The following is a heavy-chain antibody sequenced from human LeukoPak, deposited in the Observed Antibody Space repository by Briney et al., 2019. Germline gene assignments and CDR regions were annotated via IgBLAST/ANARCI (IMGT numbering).Heavy chain of an antibody. D-gene: IGHD1-26*01. CDR1: GFTFSSNV. Sequence: PGGSLRLSCAASGFTFSSNVMTWVRQAPGKGLEWVSSISGSGNSIYYADSVKGRFTISRDSAKNTMYLQINSLRAEDTAVYYCAKDLGWHDGSYRGGFDFWGQGTLVTVSS. CDR3: AKDLGWHDGSYRGGFDF. J-gene: IGHJ4*02. CDR2: ISGSGNSI. V-gene: IGHV3-23*01.